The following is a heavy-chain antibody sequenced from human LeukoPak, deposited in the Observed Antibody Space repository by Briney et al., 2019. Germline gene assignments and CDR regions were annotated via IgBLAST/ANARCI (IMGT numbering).Heavy chain of an antibody. J-gene: IGHJ4*02. V-gene: IGHV3-11*04. CDR2: ISSSGSTI. CDR3: ARAEGLVVVAATIDY. Sequence: PGGSLRLSCAASGFTFSDYYMSWIRQAPGKGLEWVSYISSSGSTIYYADSVKGQFTISRDNAKNSLYLQMNSLRAEDTAVYYCARAEGLVVVAATIDYWGQGTLVTVSS. CDR1: GFTFSDYY. D-gene: IGHD2-15*01.